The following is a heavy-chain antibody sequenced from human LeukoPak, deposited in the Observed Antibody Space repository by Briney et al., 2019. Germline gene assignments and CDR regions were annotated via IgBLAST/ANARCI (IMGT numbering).Heavy chain of an antibody. Sequence: PGGSLRLSCAASGFTFSSYGMHWVRQAPGKGLEWVAVISYDGSNKYYADSVKGRFTISRDNSKNTLYLQMNSLRAEDTAVYYCAKSVMEMWYYYYYMDVWGKGTTVTVSS. CDR3: AKSVMEMWYYYYYMDV. D-gene: IGHD2-8*01. J-gene: IGHJ6*03. V-gene: IGHV3-30*18. CDR2: ISYDGSNK. CDR1: GFTFSSYG.